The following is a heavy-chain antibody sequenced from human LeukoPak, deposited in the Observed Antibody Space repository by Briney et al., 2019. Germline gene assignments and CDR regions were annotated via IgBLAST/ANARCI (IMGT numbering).Heavy chain of an antibody. J-gene: IGHJ3*02. V-gene: IGHV4-59*08. CDR1: GGSISSYY. Sequence: SETLSLTCTVSGGSISSYYWSWIRQPPGKGLEWIGYIYYSGSTNYNPSLKSRVTISVDTSKNQFSLKLSSVTAADTAVYYCARSLRSDYYYGSSGGDAFDIWGQGTMVTVSS. D-gene: IGHD3-22*01. CDR2: IYYSGST. CDR3: ARSLRSDYYYGSSGGDAFDI.